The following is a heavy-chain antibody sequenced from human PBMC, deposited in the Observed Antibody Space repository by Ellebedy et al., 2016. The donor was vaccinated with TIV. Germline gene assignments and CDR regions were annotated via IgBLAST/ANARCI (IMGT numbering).Heavy chain of an antibody. CDR1: GYTFSSYT. CDR3: ARGDNTFYAYSGSSDFDN. V-gene: IGHV1-3*01. D-gene: IGHD1-26*01. Sequence: ASVKVSCKASGYTFSSYTVHWVRQAPGQRLEWMGWINAGNGNAKYSQKFQGRVTITRDTSASTAYMELSSLRSEDTAVYYCARGDNTFYAYSGSSDFDNWGQGTLVTVSS. CDR2: INAGNGNA. J-gene: IGHJ4*02.